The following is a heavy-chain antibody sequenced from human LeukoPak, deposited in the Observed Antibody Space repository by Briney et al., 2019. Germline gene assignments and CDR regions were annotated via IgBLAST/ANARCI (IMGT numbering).Heavy chain of an antibody. D-gene: IGHD2-2*01. V-gene: IGHV3-7*01. J-gene: IGHJ4*02. Sequence: PGGSLRLSCAASGFTFSHYWMIWVRQAPGKGLEWVANIKQDGSEQYYVDSVKGRFTISRDNAKNSLYLQMNSLRVEDTAVYYCARDRCSSTSCFYDYWGQGTLVTVSS. CDR1: GFTFSHYW. CDR2: IKQDGSEQ. CDR3: ARDRCSSTSCFYDY.